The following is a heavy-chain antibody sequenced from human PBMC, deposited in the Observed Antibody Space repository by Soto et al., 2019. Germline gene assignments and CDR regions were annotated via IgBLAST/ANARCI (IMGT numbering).Heavy chain of an antibody. J-gene: IGHJ6*02. V-gene: IGHV1-69*13. Sequence: SVKVSCKASGGTFSSYAISWVRQAPGQGLEWMGGIIPIFGTANYAQKFQGRVTITADESTSTAYMELSSLRSEDTAVYYCAREADCSGGSCYRFDSYYYGMDVWDQGSTVTVSS. CDR3: AREADCSGGSCYRFDSYYYGMDV. D-gene: IGHD2-15*01. CDR2: IIPIFGTA. CDR1: GGTFSSYA.